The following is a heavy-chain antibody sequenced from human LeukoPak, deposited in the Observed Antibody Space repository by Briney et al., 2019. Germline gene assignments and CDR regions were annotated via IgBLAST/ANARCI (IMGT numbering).Heavy chain of an antibody. CDR2: IYHSGST. Sequence: SETLSLTCIVSGYSISSGYYWGWIRQPPGKGLEWIGSIYHSGSTYYNPSLKSRVTISVDTSKNQFSLKLSSVTAADTAVYYCARDTAYYDILTGYGGVAFDIWGQGTMVTVSS. J-gene: IGHJ3*02. CDR1: GYSISSGYY. D-gene: IGHD3-9*01. CDR3: ARDTAYYDILTGYGGVAFDI. V-gene: IGHV4-38-2*02.